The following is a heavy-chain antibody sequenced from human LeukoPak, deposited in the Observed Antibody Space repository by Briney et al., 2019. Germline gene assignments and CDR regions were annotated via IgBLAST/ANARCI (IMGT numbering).Heavy chain of an antibody. CDR1: GFTFSDHS. CDR2: ISGSSNYI. V-gene: IGHV3-21*01. D-gene: IGHD6-19*01. CDR3: AREPSGWYVDY. J-gene: IGHJ4*02. Sequence: GGSLRLSCAASGFTFSDHSINWVRQAPGKGLEWVSYISGSSNYIYYADSVKGRFTISRDNAKNSVYLQMNGLRAEDTAVYFCAREPSGWYVDYWGQGTLVTVSS.